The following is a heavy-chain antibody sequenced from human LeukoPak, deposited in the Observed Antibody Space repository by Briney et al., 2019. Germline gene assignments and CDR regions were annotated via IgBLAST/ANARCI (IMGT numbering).Heavy chain of an antibody. CDR2: IYSGGGT. Sequence: GGSLRLSCAASGFTVSSNYMSWARQAPGKGLEWVSVIYSGGGTDYADSVKGRFTISRDNSKNTLYLQMNSLRAEDTAVYYCARAVGVTAIHNAFDIWGQGTMVTVS. D-gene: IGHD2-21*02. CDR1: GFTVSSNY. V-gene: IGHV3-66*02. CDR3: ARAVGVTAIHNAFDI. J-gene: IGHJ3*02.